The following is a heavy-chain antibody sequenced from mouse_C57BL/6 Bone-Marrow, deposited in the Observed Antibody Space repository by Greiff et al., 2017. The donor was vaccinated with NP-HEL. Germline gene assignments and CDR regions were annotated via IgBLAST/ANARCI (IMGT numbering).Heavy chain of an antibody. Sequence: QVQLQQSGAELARPGASVKLSCKASGYTFTSYGISWVKQRTGQGLEWIGEIYPRSGNTYYNEKFKGKATLTADKSSSTAYMELRSLTSEDSAVYFCARPLPYYCGGSCGYFDVWGTGTTVTVSS. CDR2: IYPRSGNT. CDR1: GYTFTSYG. V-gene: IGHV1-81*01. J-gene: IGHJ1*03. CDR3: ARPLPYYCGGSCGYFDV. D-gene: IGHD1-1*01.